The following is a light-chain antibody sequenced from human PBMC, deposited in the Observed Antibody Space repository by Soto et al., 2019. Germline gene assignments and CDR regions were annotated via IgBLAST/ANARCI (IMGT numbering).Light chain of an antibody. J-gene: IGLJ3*02. CDR1: SSDVGGYNY. CDR3: SSYTSSSTVV. Sequence: SVLTQPASVSGSPGQSITISCTGTSSDVGGYNYVSWYQQHPGKAPKLMIYDVSYRPSGVSNRFSGSKSGNTASLTISGLQADDEADYYCSSYTSSSTVVFGGGTKVTVL. CDR2: DVS. V-gene: IGLV2-14*03.